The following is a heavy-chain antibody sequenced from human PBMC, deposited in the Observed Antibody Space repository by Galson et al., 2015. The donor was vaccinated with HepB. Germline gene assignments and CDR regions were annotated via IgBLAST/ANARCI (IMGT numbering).Heavy chain of an antibody. D-gene: IGHD3-10*01. CDR3: AREPTPDYYGSGNYYYYDGLDV. V-gene: IGHV3-33*08. CDR1: GFTFRSYG. CDR2: IWYDGRKT. Sequence: SLRLSCAASGFTFRSYGMHWVRQAPGKGLEWVAVIWYDGRKTYYADSVKGRFTISRDNSKNTMSLHMNGLRDEDTAVYYCAREPTPDYYGSGNYYYYDGLDVWGQGTTVTVSS. J-gene: IGHJ6*02.